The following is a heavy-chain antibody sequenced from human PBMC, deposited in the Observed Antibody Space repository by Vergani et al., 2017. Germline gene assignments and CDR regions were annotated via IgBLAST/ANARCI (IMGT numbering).Heavy chain of an antibody. Sequence: QVQLQESGPGLVKPSETLSLTCTVSGGSISSYYWSWIRQPAGKGLEWIGRIYTSGSTNYNPSLKSRVTMSVDTSKNQFSLKLSSVTAADTAVYYCAREPQYRLIYYYYYMDVWGKGTTVTVSS. CDR2: IYTSGST. CDR3: AREPQYRLIYYYYYMDV. J-gene: IGHJ6*03. V-gene: IGHV4-4*07. D-gene: IGHD2-2*01. CDR1: GGSISSYY.